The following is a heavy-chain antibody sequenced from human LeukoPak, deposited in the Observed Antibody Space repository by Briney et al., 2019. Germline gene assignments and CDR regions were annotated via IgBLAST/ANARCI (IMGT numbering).Heavy chain of an antibody. CDR1: GYTFTSYD. V-gene: IGHV1-8*01. Sequence: ASVKVSCKASGYTFTSYDINWVRQAPGQGLEWMGWMNPNSGNTGYAQKFQGRVTMTRNTSISTAYMELSSLRSEDTAVYYCARVVPNWRVRRLGRYYYGMDVWGQGTTVTVSS. J-gene: IGHJ6*02. CDR3: ARVVPNWRVRRLGRYYYGMDV. D-gene: IGHD6-6*01. CDR2: MNPNSGNT.